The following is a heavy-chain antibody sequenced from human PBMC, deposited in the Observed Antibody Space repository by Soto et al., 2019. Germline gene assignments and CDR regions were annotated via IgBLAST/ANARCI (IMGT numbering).Heavy chain of an antibody. CDR2: LWSRGERA. CDR3: ARDAHRRANSGMDV. V-gene: IGHV3-33*01. Sequence: QVQLVESGGDVVQPGRSLRLSCAASGFSFSSHGMHWVRQAPGKGLEWVAHLWSRGERAYYGDSVKGRFSISGDQSKNTLYLQRNSLRAEGSDVYYCARDAHRRANSGMDVWGQGTTVTVSS. CDR1: GFSFSSHG. J-gene: IGHJ6*02.